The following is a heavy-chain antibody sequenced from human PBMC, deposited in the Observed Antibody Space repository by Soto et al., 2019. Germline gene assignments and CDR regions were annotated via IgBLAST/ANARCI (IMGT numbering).Heavy chain of an antibody. J-gene: IGHJ4*02. CDR2: IIPIFGTA. Sequence: VQLLESGGGLVQPGGSLRLSCAASGFTFSSYAISWVRQAPGQGLEWMGGIIPIFGTANYAQKFQGRVTITADKSTSTAYMELSSLRSEDTAVYYCARENDSSGYYQWGQGTLVTVSS. D-gene: IGHD3-22*01. CDR1: GFTFSSYA. CDR3: ARENDSSGYYQ. V-gene: IGHV1-69*06.